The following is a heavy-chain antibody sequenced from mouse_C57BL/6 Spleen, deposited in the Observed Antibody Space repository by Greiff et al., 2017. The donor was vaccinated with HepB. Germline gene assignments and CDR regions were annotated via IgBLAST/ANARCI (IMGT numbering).Heavy chain of an antibody. D-gene: IGHD2-4*01. Sequence: VQLQQSGPGLVKPSQSLSLTCSVTGYSITSGYYWNWIRQFPGKKLEWMGYISYDGSNNYNPSLKNRISITRDTSKNQFFLKLNSVTTEDTATYYCARGGDYDGDAMDYWGQGTSVTVSS. CDR3: ARGGDYDGDAMDY. CDR2: ISYDGSN. V-gene: IGHV3-6*01. CDR1: GYSITSGYY. J-gene: IGHJ4*01.